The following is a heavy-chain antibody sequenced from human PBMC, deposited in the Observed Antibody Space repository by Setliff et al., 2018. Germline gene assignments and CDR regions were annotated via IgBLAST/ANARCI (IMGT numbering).Heavy chain of an antibody. CDR2: IYLGDSDT. CDR3: ARTPRYGGYLLAY. V-gene: IGHV5-51*01. J-gene: IGHJ4*02. D-gene: IGHD5-12*01. Sequence: PGESLKISCKGSGYNFNNYWIGWVRQMPGKGLEWMGIIYLGDSDTRYSPSFQGHVTISADKSTRTAYLQWNRLKASDTAIYYCARTPRYGGYLLAYWGQGTLVTVSS. CDR1: GYNFNNYW.